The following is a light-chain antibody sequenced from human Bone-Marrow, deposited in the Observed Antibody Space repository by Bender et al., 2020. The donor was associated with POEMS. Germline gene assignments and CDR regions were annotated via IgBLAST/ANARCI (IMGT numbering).Light chain of an antibody. V-gene: IGLV1-44*01. CDR2: INN. CDR1: SSNIGTNP. Sequence: QSVLTQPPSASGTPGQRVTISCSGSSSNIGTNPVNWYQQLPGTTPKLLIYINNQRPSWVPDRFSGSKSGTSACLAISGLQSEDEADYYCAAWEDSLNGWVFGGGTKLTVL. J-gene: IGLJ3*02. CDR3: AAWEDSLNGWV.